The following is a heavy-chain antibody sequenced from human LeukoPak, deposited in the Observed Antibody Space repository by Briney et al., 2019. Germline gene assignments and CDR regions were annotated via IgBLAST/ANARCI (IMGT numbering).Heavy chain of an antibody. D-gene: IGHD6-19*01. CDR2: IKHDGSEE. Sequence: GGSLRLSCAASRFTFSSYWMIWVRQAPGKGLEWVANIKHDGSEEYYVDSVEGRFTISRDNAKNSLYLQMNSLRAEDTAVYYCARESMYSSAGDFWGQGTLVTVSS. J-gene: IGHJ4*02. CDR1: RFTFSSYW. V-gene: IGHV3-7*01. CDR3: ARESMYSSAGDF.